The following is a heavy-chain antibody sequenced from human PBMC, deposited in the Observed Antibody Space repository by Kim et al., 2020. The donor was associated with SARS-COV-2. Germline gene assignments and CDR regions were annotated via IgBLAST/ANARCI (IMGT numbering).Heavy chain of an antibody. V-gene: IGHV4-31*03. CDR3: ARAGDSSGYYHRGILQH. D-gene: IGHD3-22*01. CDR2: IYYSGST. Sequence: SETLSLTCTVSGGSISSGGYYWSWIRQHPGKGLEWIGYIYYSGSTYYNPSLKSRVTISVDTSKNQFSLKLSSVTAADTAVYYCARAGDSSGYYHRGILQHWGQGTLVTVSS. CDR1: GGSISSGGYY. J-gene: IGHJ1*01.